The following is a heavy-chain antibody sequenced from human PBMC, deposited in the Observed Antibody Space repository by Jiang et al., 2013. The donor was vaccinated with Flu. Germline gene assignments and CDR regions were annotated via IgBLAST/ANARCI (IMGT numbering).Heavy chain of an antibody. CDR2: INPSDGRR. CDR3: APLDYGEPFEY. J-gene: IGHJ4*02. D-gene: IGHD4-17*01. V-gene: IGHV1-46*01. CDR1: GHIFPSYY. Sequence: GAEVKKPGASVKVSCKVSGHIFPSYYMHWVRQAPGQGLEWMGIINPSDGRRSYPQKFQGRVSMTSDTSTSTVYLELSNLRSEDTAVYYCAPLDYGEPFEYWGPGTLVTVSS.